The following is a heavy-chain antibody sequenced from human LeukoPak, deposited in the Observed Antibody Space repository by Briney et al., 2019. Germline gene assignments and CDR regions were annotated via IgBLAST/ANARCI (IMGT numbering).Heavy chain of an antibody. D-gene: IGHD7-27*01. V-gene: IGHV1-2*02. CDR1: GYSFTGNY. Sequence: ASVRVSCKASGYSFTGNYMHWVRQAPGQGFEWMGWINPNSGGTNYAQNFQGRVTMTSDTSISTVYMELSRLTSDDTAVYYCARGGKSELGTCDHWGQGTLVTVSS. CDR2: INPNSGGT. J-gene: IGHJ4*02. CDR3: ARGGKSELGTCDH.